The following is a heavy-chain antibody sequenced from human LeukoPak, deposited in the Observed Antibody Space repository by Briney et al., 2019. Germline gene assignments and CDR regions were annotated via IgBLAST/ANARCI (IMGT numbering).Heavy chain of an antibody. CDR1: GFTFSSYA. D-gene: IGHD6-19*01. V-gene: IGHV3-23*01. J-gene: IGHJ5*02. CDR3: ANFERTVAGPYNWFDP. CDR2: ISNTGGST. Sequence: GGSWRLSFAASGFTFSSYAMSWVRQAPGKGLEWVSAISNTGGSTYFADSVKGRFTISRDNSRNTLYLQINSLRAEDTAVYYCANFERTVAGPYNWFDPWGQGTLLTVSS.